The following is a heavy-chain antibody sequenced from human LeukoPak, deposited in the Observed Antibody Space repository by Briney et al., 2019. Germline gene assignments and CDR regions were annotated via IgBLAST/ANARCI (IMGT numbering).Heavy chain of an antibody. V-gene: IGHV3-23*01. J-gene: IGHJ4*02. Sequence: QAGGSLRLSCAASGFTFRTYAMSWVRQAPGKGLEWVSGISGSGASTYYADSVKGRFTISRDNSKNTLYLQMNSLRAEDTAVYYCAKDPDYYGSGSEFDYWGQGTLVTVSS. CDR2: ISGSGAST. CDR3: AKDPDYYGSGSEFDY. D-gene: IGHD3-10*01. CDR1: GFTFRTYA.